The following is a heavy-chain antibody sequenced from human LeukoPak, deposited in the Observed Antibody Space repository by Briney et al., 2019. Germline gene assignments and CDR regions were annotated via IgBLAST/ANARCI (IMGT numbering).Heavy chain of an antibody. J-gene: IGHJ4*02. CDR3: ARVAGYYDSSGFPDY. D-gene: IGHD3-22*01. Sequence: SETLSLTCTVSGGSISSYYWSWIRQPAGKGLEWIGRIYTSGSTNYNPSLKSRVTISVDTSKNQFSLKLSSVTAADTAVYYCARVAGYYDSSGFPDYWGQGTLVTVSS. CDR1: GGSISSYY. CDR2: IYTSGST. V-gene: IGHV4-4*07.